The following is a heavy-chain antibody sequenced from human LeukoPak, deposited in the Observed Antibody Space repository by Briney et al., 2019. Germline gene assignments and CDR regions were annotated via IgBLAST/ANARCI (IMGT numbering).Heavy chain of an antibody. J-gene: IGHJ5*02. CDR2: IYWNDDK. V-gene: IGHV2-5*01. D-gene: IGHD3-9*01. CDR3: ARFPTYYHILTGYNNWFDP. Sequence: SGPTLVNPTQTLTLTCTFSGFSLSTSGVGVGWIRQPPGKALEWLALIYWNDDKRYSPSLKSRLTITKDTSKNQVVLTMTNMDPVDTATYYCARFPTYYHILTGYNNWFDPWGQGTLVTVSS. CDR1: GFSLSTSGVG.